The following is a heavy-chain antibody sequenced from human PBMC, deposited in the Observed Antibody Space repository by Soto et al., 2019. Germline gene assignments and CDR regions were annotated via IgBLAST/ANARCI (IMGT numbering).Heavy chain of an antibody. D-gene: IGHD7-27*01. CDR2: ISGSGGST. Sequence: GGSLRLSCAASGFTFSSYAMSWVRQAPGKGLEWVSAISGSGGSTYYADSVKGRFTISRDNSKNTLYLQMNSLRAEDTAVYYCAKVGPPKTGGLHYYFDYWGQGTLVTVSS. CDR3: AKVGPPKTGGLHYYFDY. V-gene: IGHV3-23*01. J-gene: IGHJ4*02. CDR1: GFTFSSYA.